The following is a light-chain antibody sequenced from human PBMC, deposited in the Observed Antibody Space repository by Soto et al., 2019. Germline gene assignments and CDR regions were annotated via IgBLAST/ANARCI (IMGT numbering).Light chain of an antibody. CDR1: QSVSSSY. J-gene: IGKJ4*01. CDR2: GAS. Sequence: EIVLTQSPGTLSLSPGERATLSCRASQSVSSSYLAWYQQKPGQAPRLLIYGASSRATGIPDRFSGSGSETEFTLSISSLQPEDFATYFCQQIYSAPLTFGGGTKVEIK. V-gene: IGKV3-20*01. CDR3: QQIYSAPLT.